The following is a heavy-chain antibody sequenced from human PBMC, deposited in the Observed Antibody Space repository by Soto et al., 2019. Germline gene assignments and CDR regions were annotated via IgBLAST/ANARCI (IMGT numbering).Heavy chain of an antibody. D-gene: IGHD4-17*01. V-gene: IGHV3-23*01. J-gene: IGHJ6*01. CDR3: AKAKGSGDYYYYYGMDV. CDR1: GFTFTSYS. Sequence: GCLILSCSDSGFTFTSYSIKWVLQAPGKGLEWVSAISGSGGSAYYADSVKGRFTISRDNAKNTVYLQMNSLRAEDTAIYYCAKAKGSGDYYYYYGMDVWGQGTTVTVSS. CDR2: ISGSGGSA.